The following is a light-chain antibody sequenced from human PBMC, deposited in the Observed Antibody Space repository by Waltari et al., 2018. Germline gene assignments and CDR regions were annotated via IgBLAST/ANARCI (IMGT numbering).Light chain of an antibody. J-gene: IGKJ4*01. CDR1: QSVGTY. Sequence: EIVLTQSPAILSFSPGERATLSCRASQSVGTYLAWYQQRPGQSPRLLIYDASYRATGVPARFSGSRSETDFTLTISSLQPEDFAVYYCQQRRNWPLTFGGGTRVQI. CDR3: QQRRNWPLT. V-gene: IGKV3-11*01. CDR2: DAS.